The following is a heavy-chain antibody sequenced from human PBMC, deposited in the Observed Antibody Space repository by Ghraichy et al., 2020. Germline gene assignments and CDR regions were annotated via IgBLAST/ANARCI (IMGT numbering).Heavy chain of an antibody. Sequence: SQTLSLTCTVSGGSISSSSYYWGWIRQPPGKGLEWIGSIYYSGSTYYNPSLKSRVTISVDTSKNQFSLKLSSVTAADTAVYYCASLTQWLVRVYWGQGTLVTVSS. CDR2: IYYSGST. CDR1: GGSISSSSYY. V-gene: IGHV4-39*01. J-gene: IGHJ4*02. D-gene: IGHD6-19*01. CDR3: ASLTQWLVRVY.